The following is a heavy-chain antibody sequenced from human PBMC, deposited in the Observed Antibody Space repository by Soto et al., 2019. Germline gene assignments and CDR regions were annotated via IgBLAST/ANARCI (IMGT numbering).Heavy chain of an antibody. Sequence: SETLSLTWTVSGGSISSYYWSWIRQPPGKGLEWIGYIYYSGSTNYNPSLKSRVTISVDASKNQFSLKLSSVTAADTAVYYCASASTVTNYYYMYVWGKGTTVTVSS. CDR1: GGSISSYY. D-gene: IGHD4-17*01. V-gene: IGHV4-59*01. CDR3: ASASTVTNYYYMYV. J-gene: IGHJ6*03. CDR2: IYYSGST.